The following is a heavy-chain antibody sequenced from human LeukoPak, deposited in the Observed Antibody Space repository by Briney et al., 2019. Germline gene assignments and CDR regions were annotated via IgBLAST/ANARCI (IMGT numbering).Heavy chain of an antibody. CDR3: ARDGTSIVGSLDY. J-gene: IGHJ4*02. CDR1: GSTFSDYW. Sequence: GGSLRLSCAASGSTFSDYWMNWVRQAPGKGLEWVASIKQDGSEKYYVDSVKGRFTISRDNAKNSLYLQMNSLRAEDTAVYYCARDGTSIVGSLDYWGQGTLVTVSS. D-gene: IGHD1-26*01. CDR2: IKQDGSEK. V-gene: IGHV3-7*05.